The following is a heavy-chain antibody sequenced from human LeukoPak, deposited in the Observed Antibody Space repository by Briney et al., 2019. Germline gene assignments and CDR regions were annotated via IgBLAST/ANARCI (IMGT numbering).Heavy chain of an antibody. CDR3: AKDGAIDYDFWSGYSSGFDY. V-gene: IGHV3-53*01. D-gene: IGHD3-3*01. J-gene: IGHJ4*02. Sequence: GGSLRLSCTVSGFTVSSNSMSWVRQAPGKGLEWVSFIYSDNTHYSDSVKGRFTISRDNSKNTLYLQMNSLRAEDTAVYYCAKDGAIDYDFWSGYSSGFDYWGQGTLVTVSS. CDR1: GFTVSSNS. CDR2: IYSDNT.